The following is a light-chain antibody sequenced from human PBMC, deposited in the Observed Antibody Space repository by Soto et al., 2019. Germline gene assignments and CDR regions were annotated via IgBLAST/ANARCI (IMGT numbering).Light chain of an antibody. Sequence: EIVLTQSPGTLSLSPGERATLSCRASQSVSSSYLAWYQQKPGQAPRLLIYDASSRATGIPHRFSCSGSGTDFTLTISRLEPEDFAVYYCQQYGSSPWYTFGQGTKLEIK. V-gene: IGKV3-20*01. J-gene: IGKJ2*01. CDR1: QSVSSSY. CDR3: QQYGSSPWYT. CDR2: DAS.